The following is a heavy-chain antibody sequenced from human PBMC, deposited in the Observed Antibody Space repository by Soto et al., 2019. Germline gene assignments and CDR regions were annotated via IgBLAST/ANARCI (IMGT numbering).Heavy chain of an antibody. Sequence: EVQLLESGGGLVQPGGSLRLSCAASGFTFSTYAMNWVRQAPGKGLEWVSGISGSGGSTYYADSVKGRFTISRDNSKNTLYLQMNSLRAEDAAVYYCAKGRYTYGLGDFDYWGQGALVTVSS. J-gene: IGHJ4*02. V-gene: IGHV3-23*01. CDR1: GFTFSTYA. CDR3: AKGRYTYGLGDFDY. D-gene: IGHD5-18*01. CDR2: ISGSGGST.